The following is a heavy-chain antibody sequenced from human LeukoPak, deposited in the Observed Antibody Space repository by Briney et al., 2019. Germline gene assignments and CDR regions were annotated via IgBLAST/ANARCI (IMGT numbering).Heavy chain of an antibody. J-gene: IGHJ4*02. CDR1: GYTFTNYG. CDR2: SAL. Sequence: ASVKVSCKASGYTFTNYGISWVRQALDKALSGWDGSALAHQLQGRVTMTTDASTRTAYMELRSLRSDDTAVYYCARAALYQLLLGFIDYWGQGTLVTVSS. CDR3: ARAALYQLLLGFIDY. D-gene: IGHD2-2*01. V-gene: IGHV1-18*01.